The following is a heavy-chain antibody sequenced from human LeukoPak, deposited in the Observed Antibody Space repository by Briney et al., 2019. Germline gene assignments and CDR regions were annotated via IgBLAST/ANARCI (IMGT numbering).Heavy chain of an antibody. J-gene: IGHJ3*02. V-gene: IGHV4-59*01. CDR3: ARRYSGYGNAFDI. Sequence: PSETLSLTCTVSSGSINNYYWSWIRQTPGKGLEWIGYVLSSGSTNYNPSVKSRVTISVDTSKNQFSLKLSSVTAADTAVYYCARRYSGYGNAFDIWGQGTMVTVSS. CDR2: VLSSGST. D-gene: IGHD5-12*01. CDR1: SGSINNYY.